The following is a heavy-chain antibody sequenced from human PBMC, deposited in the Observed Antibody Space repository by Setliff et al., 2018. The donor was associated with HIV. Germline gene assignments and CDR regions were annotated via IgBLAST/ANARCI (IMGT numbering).Heavy chain of an antibody. CDR1: GFTVSSNY. CDR3: ARALWWSDAFDI. D-gene: IGHD2-21*01. CDR2: IYSGGNT. J-gene: IGHJ3*02. V-gene: IGHV3-53*01. Sequence: GGSLRLSCAASGFTVSSNYMSWVRQAPGKGLEWVSVIYSGGNTYYADSVKGRFTIARDNSKNILYLQMNSLRAEDTAVYYCARALWWSDAFDIWGQGTMVTVSS.